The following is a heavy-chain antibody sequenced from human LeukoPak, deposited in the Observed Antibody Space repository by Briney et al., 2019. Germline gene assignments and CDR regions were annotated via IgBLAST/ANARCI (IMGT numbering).Heavy chain of an antibody. V-gene: IGHV4-39*01. Sequence: PSETLSLTCTVSGGSISSSSYYWGWIRQPPGKGLEWIGSIYYSGSTYYNPSLKSRVTISVDTSKNQFSLKLSSVTAADTAVYYCARVWFGEPRNYYYYMDVWGKGTTVTVSS. CDR2: IYYSGST. J-gene: IGHJ6*03. CDR3: ARVWFGEPRNYYYYMDV. D-gene: IGHD3-10*01. CDR1: GGSISSSSYY.